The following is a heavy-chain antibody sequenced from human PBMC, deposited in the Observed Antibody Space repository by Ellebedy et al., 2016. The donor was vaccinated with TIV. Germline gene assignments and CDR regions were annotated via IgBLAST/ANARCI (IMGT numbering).Heavy chain of an antibody. CDR2: IYYGGSA. Sequence: SFRSYWMSWVRQAPGKGLEWVGSIYYGGSAYYNPSLMGRITISLDTSKNNFSLRPRSMTAADTALSYCADQSRDYVWGGDYWGPGMLVPVSS. D-gene: IGHD3-16*01. CDR3: ADQSRDYVWGGDY. CDR1: SFRSYW. J-gene: IGHJ4*02. V-gene: IGHV4-39*07.